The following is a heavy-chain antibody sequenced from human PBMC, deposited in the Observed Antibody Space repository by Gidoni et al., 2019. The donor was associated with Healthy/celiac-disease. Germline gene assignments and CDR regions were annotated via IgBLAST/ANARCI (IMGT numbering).Heavy chain of an antibody. V-gene: IGHV3-9*01. CDR1: GFPFDDYA. CDR3: AKDWGFGELLYCFDY. J-gene: IGHJ4*02. D-gene: IGHD3-10*01. CDR2: ISWNSGSI. Sequence: EVQLVESGGGLVQPGRSLRLSCAASGFPFDDYAMHWVRQAPGQGLEWVSGISWNSGSIGYADSVKGRFTISRDNAKNSLYLQMNSLRAEDTALYYCAKDWGFGELLYCFDYWGQGTLVTVSS.